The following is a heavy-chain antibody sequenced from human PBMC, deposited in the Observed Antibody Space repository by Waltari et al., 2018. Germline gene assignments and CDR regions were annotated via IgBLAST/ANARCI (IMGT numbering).Heavy chain of an antibody. D-gene: IGHD6-19*01. CDR2: VHSSGST. CDR1: GGSISSGH. Sequence: QVQLQESGPGLVKPSETLSLTCRVSGGSISSGHWSWIRQPAGKGLDWIGRVHSSGSTDYNPSLKSRVTMSVDTSKNQFSLKVNSVTAADTAAYYCARDASAWGRYDCWGQGTLVIVSS. J-gene: IGHJ4*02. CDR3: ARDASAWGRYDC. V-gene: IGHV4-4*07.